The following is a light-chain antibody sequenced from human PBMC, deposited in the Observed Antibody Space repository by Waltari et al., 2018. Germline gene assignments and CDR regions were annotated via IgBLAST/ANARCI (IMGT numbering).Light chain of an antibody. J-gene: IGLJ3*02. V-gene: IGLV1-47*01. CDR1: ISNIGTNY. CDR2: GNN. CDR3: ATWDDSLSGVV. Sequence: QSVLTQPPSASGTPGQRVPISCSGRISNIGTNYVSWYQQLPGTAPRLLIYGNNQRPSGVPDRFSGSMSGTSASLAISGLRSEDESTYYCATWDDSLSGVVFGGGTKLTVL.